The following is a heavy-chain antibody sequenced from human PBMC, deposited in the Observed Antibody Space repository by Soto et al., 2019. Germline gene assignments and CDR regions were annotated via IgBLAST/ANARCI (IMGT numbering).Heavy chain of an antibody. CDR2: IYHSGST. CDR1: GGSISSSNW. CDR3: ARGRTYYYDSSGYYWDY. Sequence: QVQLQESGPGLVKPSGTLSLTCAVSGGSISSSNWWSWVHQPPGKGLEWIGEIYHSGSTNYNPSLKSRVTISVDKSKNQFSLKLSSVTAADTAVYYCARGRTYYYDSSGYYWDYWGQGTLVTVSS. D-gene: IGHD3-22*01. J-gene: IGHJ4*02. V-gene: IGHV4-4*02.